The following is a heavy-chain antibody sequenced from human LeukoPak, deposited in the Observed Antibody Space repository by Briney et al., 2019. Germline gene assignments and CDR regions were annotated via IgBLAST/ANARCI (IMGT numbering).Heavy chain of an antibody. CDR2: ISGSGGST. D-gene: IGHD2-8*01. CDR1: GFTFSSYA. CDR3: AKSPHCTNGVCYLSYYYYMDV. J-gene: IGHJ6*03. V-gene: IGHV3-23*01. Sequence: GGFLRLSCAASGFTFSSYAMSWVRQAPGKGLEWVSAISGSGGSTYYADPVKGRFTISRDNSKNTLYLQMNSLRAEDTAVYYCAKSPHCTNGVCYLSYYYYMDVWGKGTTVTVSS.